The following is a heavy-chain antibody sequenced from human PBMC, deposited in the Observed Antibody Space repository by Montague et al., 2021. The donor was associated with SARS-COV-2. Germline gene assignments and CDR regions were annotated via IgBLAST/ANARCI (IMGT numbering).Heavy chain of an antibody. V-gene: IGHV3-11*06. CDR1: GFTFSDYY. D-gene: IGHD5-18*01. CDR3: ARSVDTAMVPLYYYYYGMDV. Sequence: SLRLSCAASGFTFSDYYMSWIRQAPGKGLEWVSYISSSSSYTNYADSVKGRSTISRDNAKNSLYLQMNGLRAEDTAVYYCARSVDTAMVPLYYYYYGMDVWGQGTTVTVSS. CDR2: ISSSSSYT. J-gene: IGHJ6*02.